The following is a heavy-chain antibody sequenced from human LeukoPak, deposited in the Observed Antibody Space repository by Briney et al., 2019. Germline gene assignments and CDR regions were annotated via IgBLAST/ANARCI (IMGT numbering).Heavy chain of an antibody. J-gene: IGHJ4*02. V-gene: IGHV4-31*03. CDR2: IYHSGST. CDR1: GGSISSGGYY. CDR3: ARSPYSSSWPFDY. Sequence: SQTLSLTCTVSGGSISSGGYYWSWIRQHPGKGLEWIGYIYHSGSTYYNPSLKSRVTISVDTSKNQFSLKLSSVTAADTAVYYCARSPYSSSWPFDYWGQGTLVTVSS. D-gene: IGHD6-13*01.